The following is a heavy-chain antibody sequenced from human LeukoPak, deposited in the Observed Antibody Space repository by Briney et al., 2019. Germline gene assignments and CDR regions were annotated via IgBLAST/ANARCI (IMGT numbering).Heavy chain of an antibody. D-gene: IGHD6-13*01. J-gene: IGHJ5*02. Sequence: GASVKVSCKASGGTFSSYAISWVRQAPGQGLEWMGRITPILGIANYAQKFQGRVTITADKSTSTAYMELSSLGSEDTAVYYCARDKQYSSSWPYNWFDPWGQGTLVTVSS. CDR2: ITPILGIA. CDR1: GGTFSSYA. CDR3: ARDKQYSSSWPYNWFDP. V-gene: IGHV1-69*04.